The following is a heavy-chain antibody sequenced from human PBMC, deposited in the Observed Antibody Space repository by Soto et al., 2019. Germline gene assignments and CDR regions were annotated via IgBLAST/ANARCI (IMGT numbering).Heavy chain of an antibody. J-gene: IGHJ3*02. V-gene: IGHV1-69*02. CDR3: ARGYEDYSNKTGAFDI. Sequence: ASVKVSCKASGGTFSSYTISWVRQAPGQGLEWMGRIIPILGIANYAQKFQGRVTITADKSTSTAYMELTSLRSEDTAVYYCARGYEDYSNKTGAFDIWGQGTMVTVSS. D-gene: IGHD4-4*01. CDR2: IIPILGIA. CDR1: GGTFSSYT.